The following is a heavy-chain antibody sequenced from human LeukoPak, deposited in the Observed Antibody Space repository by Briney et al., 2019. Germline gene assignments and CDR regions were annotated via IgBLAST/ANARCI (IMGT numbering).Heavy chain of an antibody. CDR2: ISGYNGNT. Sequence: ASEKVSCKGSGYSFTRCGISWVRQAPGQEVEWMGWISGYNGNTKYAQKFQGRVTMTTDTSTSTASMEVRSLGSDDTAVYYCARDLDGSGSYFTDYWGQGTLVTVSS. D-gene: IGHD3-10*01. CDR1: GYSFTRCG. J-gene: IGHJ4*02. CDR3: ARDLDGSGSYFTDY. V-gene: IGHV1-18*01.